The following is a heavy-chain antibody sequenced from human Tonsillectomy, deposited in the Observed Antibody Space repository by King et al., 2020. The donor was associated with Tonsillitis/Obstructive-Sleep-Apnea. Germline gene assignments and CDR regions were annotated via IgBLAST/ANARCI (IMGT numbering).Heavy chain of an antibody. D-gene: IGHD3-10*01. V-gene: IGHV4-59*01. J-gene: IGHJ5*02. CDR3: ARGSRPITMVHGFDP. Sequence: VQLQESGPGLVKPSETLSLTCTVSGGSISDYYWTWIRQPPGKGLEWIGFVYYSGNTNYSPSLKSRVTISLDTSKNQFSLKLSSVTAADAAVYYCARGSRPITMVHGFDPWGQGTPVTVSS. CDR2: VYYSGNT. CDR1: GGSISDYY.